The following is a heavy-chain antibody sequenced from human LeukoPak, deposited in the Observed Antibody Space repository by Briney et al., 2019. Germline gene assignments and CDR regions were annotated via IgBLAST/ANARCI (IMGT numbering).Heavy chain of an antibody. CDR1: GGSISSYY. D-gene: IGHD2-21*01. CDR2: IYYSGST. Sequence: SETLSLTCTVSGGSISSYYWSWIRQPPGKGLEWIGYIYYSGSTNYNPSLKSRVTISVDTSKNQFSLKLSSVTAADTAVYYCARDQVKGYFAYWGQGTLVTVSS. J-gene: IGHJ4*02. V-gene: IGHV4-59*01. CDR3: ARDQVKGYFAY.